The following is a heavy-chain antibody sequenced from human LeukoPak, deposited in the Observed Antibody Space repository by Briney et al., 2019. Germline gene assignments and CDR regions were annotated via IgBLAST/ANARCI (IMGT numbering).Heavy chain of an antibody. J-gene: IGHJ4*02. CDR2: ICYSGST. D-gene: IGHD3-16*01. V-gene: IGHV4-39*01. CDR3: ARRRDYDYVWGSYPKYYFDY. Sequence: SETLSLTCTVSGGSVSSSNYYLGWFRQPPGKGLEWIVSICYSGSTYYNPSFKSRVIISVDTSKNQFSLKLSSVTAADTAVYYCARRRDYDYVWGSYPKYYFDYWGQGTLVTVSS. CDR1: GGSVSSSNYY.